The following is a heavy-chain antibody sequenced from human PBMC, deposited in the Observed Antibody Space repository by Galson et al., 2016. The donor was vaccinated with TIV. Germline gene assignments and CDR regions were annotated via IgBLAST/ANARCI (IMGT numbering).Heavy chain of an antibody. Sequence: SLRLSCAGSTLKSSNYAMSWVRQAPGKGLEWVSAISVSGGRTYYADSVKGRFTISRDNSKNTVYLQTNSLRAEDTAVYYCAKGGGYGDVYFDFWGQGTLVTVPS. CDR3: AKGGGYGDVYFDF. V-gene: IGHV3-23*01. CDR1: TLKSSNYA. J-gene: IGHJ4*02. D-gene: IGHD4-17*01. CDR2: ISVSGGRT.